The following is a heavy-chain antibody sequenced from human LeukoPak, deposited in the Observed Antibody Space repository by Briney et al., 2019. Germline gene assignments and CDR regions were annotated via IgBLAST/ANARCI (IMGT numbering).Heavy chain of an antibody. D-gene: IGHD6-13*01. Sequence: SETLSLTCTVSGGSISSYYWSWIRQTPGKGLEWIGDIYYSGSTNYNPSLKSRVTISVDTSKNQFSLKLSSVTAADTAVYYCAREPRGIAAAVTDAFDIWGQGTMVTVSS. J-gene: IGHJ3*02. CDR1: GGSISSYY. V-gene: IGHV4-59*01. CDR3: AREPRGIAAAVTDAFDI. CDR2: IYYSGST.